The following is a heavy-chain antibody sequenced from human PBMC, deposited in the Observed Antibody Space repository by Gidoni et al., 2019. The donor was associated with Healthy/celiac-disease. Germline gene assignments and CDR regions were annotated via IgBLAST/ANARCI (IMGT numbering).Heavy chain of an antibody. D-gene: IGHD6-6*01. CDR2: ISAYNGNT. CDR3: ARGASPEYSSSFSFVEFDI. J-gene: IGHJ3*02. Sequence: QVPLVRSGAGVKNPGASVKVSRKGFGLPFATYRIRWVRQAPGQGLEGMGWISAYNGNTNYAQKLQGRVTMTTDTSTSTAYMELRSLRSDDTAVYYCARGASPEYSSSFSFVEFDIWGQGTMVTVSS. V-gene: IGHV1-18*04. CDR1: GLPFATYR.